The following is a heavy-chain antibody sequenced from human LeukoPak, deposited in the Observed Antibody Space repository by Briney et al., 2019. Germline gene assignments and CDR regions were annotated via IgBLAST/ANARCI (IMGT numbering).Heavy chain of an antibody. Sequence: SETLSLTCTVSGDSISRYYWSWIRQPPGKGLEWIGYIHYSGSTNYNPSLKSRVSISVDTSKTQFSLKLSSVTAADTAMYYCARHPGGVVGGNYYYGVDVWGQGTTVTVSS. CDR1: GDSISRYY. V-gene: IGHV4-59*08. CDR2: IHYSGST. J-gene: IGHJ6*02. D-gene: IGHD2-15*01. CDR3: ARHPGGVVGGNYYYGVDV.